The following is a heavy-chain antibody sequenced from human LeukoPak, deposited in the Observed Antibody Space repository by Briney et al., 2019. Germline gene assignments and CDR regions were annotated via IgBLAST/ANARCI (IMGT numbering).Heavy chain of an antibody. Sequence: GGSLRLSCAASGFTFSDYYMSWIRQAPGKGLGLVSYISSNGSTIYYADSAKGRFTISRDNAKNSLYLQMNSLRAEDTAVYYCARIGSLGELSSWGQGTLVTVSS. CDR1: GFTFSDYY. D-gene: IGHD3-16*02. J-gene: IGHJ5*02. CDR2: ISSNGSTI. V-gene: IGHV3-11*04. CDR3: ARIGSLGELSS.